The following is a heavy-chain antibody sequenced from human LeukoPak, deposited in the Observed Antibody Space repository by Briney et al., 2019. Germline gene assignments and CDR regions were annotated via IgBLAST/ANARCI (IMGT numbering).Heavy chain of an antibody. CDR3: ARDHRDYYMDV. D-gene: IGHD1-14*01. CDR1: GFIVSDNC. J-gene: IGHJ6*03. V-gene: IGHV3-53*01. CDR2: IYDDA. Sequence: GGSLRLSCAASGFIVSDNCMSWVRQAPGKGLEWVSIIYDDAYYADSVKGRFTISRDSSKNTVYLQMNSLRAEDTALYYCARDHRDYYMDVWAKGPRSPSP.